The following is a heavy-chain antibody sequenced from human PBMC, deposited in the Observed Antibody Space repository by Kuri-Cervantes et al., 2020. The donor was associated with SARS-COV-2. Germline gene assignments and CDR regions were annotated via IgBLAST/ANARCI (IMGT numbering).Heavy chain of an antibody. CDR3: ARDSGSYLRWFDP. V-gene: IGHV1-2*04. CDR1: GYGFTSYA. CDR2: TNPNSGGT. J-gene: IGHJ5*02. Sequence: ASVKVSCKASGYGFTSYAIDWVRQAPGQGLEWMGWTNPNSGGTNYAQKFQGWVTMTRDTSISTAYMELSRLRSDDTAVYYCARDSGSYLRWFDPWGQGTLGTVSS. D-gene: IGHD1-26*01.